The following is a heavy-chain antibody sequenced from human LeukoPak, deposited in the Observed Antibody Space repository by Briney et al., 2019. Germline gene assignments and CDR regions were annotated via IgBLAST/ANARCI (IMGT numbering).Heavy chain of an antibody. D-gene: IGHD3-22*01. CDR1: GFTFNIYA. CDR3: AKDRPNYHESNGHYYRPNGDY. V-gene: IGHV3-23*01. CDR2: ITSSGDVT. Sequence: GGSLRLSCAASGFTFNIYAMSWVRQAPGKGLEWVPSITSSGDVTFYADSVKDRFTISRDNSKNTLYLQMSRLRAEDTAVYYCAKDRPNYHESNGHYYRPNGDYWGQGTLVTVSS. J-gene: IGHJ4*02.